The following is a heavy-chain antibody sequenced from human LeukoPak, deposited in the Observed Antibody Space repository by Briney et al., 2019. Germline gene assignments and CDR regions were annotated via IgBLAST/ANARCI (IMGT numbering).Heavy chain of an antibody. D-gene: IGHD1-26*01. Sequence: SETLSLTCTVSGGSISSSTYYWGWIRQPPGKGLEWIGSFYNSGSTYYNPSLKSRVTISVDRSKNQFSLKLSSVTAADTAVYYCARDYTVGDTTYDHFDHWGQGTLVTVSS. CDR2: FYNSGST. CDR3: ARDYTVGDTTYDHFDH. V-gene: IGHV4-39*07. J-gene: IGHJ4*02. CDR1: GGSISSSTYY.